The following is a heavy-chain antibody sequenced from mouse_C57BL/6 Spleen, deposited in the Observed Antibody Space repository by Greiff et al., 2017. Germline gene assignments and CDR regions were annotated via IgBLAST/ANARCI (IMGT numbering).Heavy chain of an antibody. D-gene: IGHD2-3*01. V-gene: IGHV1-12*01. J-gene: IGHJ4*01. Sequence: QVQLQQSGAELVRPGASVKMSCKASGYTFTSYNMHWVKQTPRQGLEWIGAIYPGNGATSYNQKFKGKATLTVDNSSSTAYMQLRSLTSEDYAVYFCARSDGYYAMVYWGQGTSVPVSS. CDR1: GYTFTSYN. CDR3: ARSDGYYAMVY. CDR2: IYPGNGAT.